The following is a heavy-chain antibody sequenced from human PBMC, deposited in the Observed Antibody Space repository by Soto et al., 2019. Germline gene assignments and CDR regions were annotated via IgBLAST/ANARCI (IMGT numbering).Heavy chain of an antibody. V-gene: IGHV4-31*03. CDR3: ARVGVVITLFDY. D-gene: IGHD3-3*01. CDR2: IYYSGST. CDR1: GGSISSGGYY. Sequence: SETLSLTCTVSGGSISSGGYYWSWIRQHPGKGLEWIGYIYYSGSTYYNPSLKSRVTISVDTSKNQFSLKLSSVTAADTAVYYCARVGVVITLFDYWGQGTLVTVSS. J-gene: IGHJ4*02.